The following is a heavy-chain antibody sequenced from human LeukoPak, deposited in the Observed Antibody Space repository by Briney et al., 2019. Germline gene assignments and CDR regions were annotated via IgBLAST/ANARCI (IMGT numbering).Heavy chain of an antibody. D-gene: IGHD6-6*01. V-gene: IGHV4-59*08. CDR3: ASSPYSSSSVFDY. CDR1: GGSISSYY. CDR2: IFYSGST. Sequence: SETLSLTCTVSGGSISSYYWSWVRQPPGKGLEWIGYIFYSGSTSYNPSLKSRVTISVDTSKNQFSLKLSSVTAADTAVYYCASSPYSSSSVFDYWGQGTLVTVSS. J-gene: IGHJ4*02.